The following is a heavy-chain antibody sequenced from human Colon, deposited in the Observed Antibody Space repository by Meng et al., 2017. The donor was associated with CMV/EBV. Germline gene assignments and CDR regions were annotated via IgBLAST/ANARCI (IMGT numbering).Heavy chain of an antibody. J-gene: IGHJ4*02. V-gene: IGHV3-30*19. D-gene: IGHD5-24*01. CDR1: GFAFSSFG. CDR3: ARKAGGGSGPHYFDY. CDR2: VSVDRTCK. Sequence: CGFAFSSFGMHWDRQAPGKGLEWVAVVSVDRTCKFCEESVEGRFTISRDNADNRVYLQMNSLRPEDTAVYYCARKAGGGSGPHYFDYWGQGTLVTVSS.